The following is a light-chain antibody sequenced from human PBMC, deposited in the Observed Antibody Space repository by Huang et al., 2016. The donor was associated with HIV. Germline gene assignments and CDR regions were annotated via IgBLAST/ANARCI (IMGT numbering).Light chain of an antibody. CDR2: AAS. CDR3: QQYYSTPFT. J-gene: IGKJ3*01. Sequence: DIQMTQSPSSLSASVGDRVIITCRTSQAISNSVAWYQQKPGKVPNLLLYAASRSESGVPARCSGSGAGTDYTLSISSLQPDDFATYYCQQYYSTPFTFGPGTTVDIK. V-gene: IGKV1-NL1*01. CDR1: QAISNS.